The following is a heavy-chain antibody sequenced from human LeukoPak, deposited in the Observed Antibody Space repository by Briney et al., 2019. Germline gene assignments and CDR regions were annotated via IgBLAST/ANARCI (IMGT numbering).Heavy chain of an antibody. CDR1: GFTFSNYA. D-gene: IGHD6-19*01. J-gene: IGHJ4*02. V-gene: IGHV3-23*01. CDR2: TTDSGGST. CDR3: AKDLPSSGWTLDC. Sequence: GGSLRLSCAASGFTFSNYAMTWVRQAPGQGLEWVSGTTDSGGSTYYADSVKGWFTISRDNSKNTLYLQMNSLRAEDTAVYYCAKDLPSSGWTLDCWGQGTLVTVSS.